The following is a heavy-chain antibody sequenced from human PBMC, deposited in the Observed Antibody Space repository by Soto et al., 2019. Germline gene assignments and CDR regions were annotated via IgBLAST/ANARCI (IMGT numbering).Heavy chain of an antibody. CDR3: ARALSGQPFNWFDP. J-gene: IGHJ5*02. D-gene: IGHD3-10*01. CDR1: GVSFSGYY. Sequence: LSLTCAVYGVSFSGYYWSWIRQPPGKGLEWIGEINHSGSTNYNPSLKSRVTISVDTSKNQFSLKLSSVTAADTAVYYCARALSGQPFNWFDPWGQGTLVTVSA. V-gene: IGHV4-34*01. CDR2: INHSGST.